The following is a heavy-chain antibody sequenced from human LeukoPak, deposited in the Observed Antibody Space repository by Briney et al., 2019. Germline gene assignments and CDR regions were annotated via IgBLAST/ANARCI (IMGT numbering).Heavy chain of an antibody. CDR3: AKVGGYLIY. V-gene: IGHV3-23*01. CDR1: GFTFSSYA. Sequence: GGSLRLSCAASGFTFSSYAMSWVRQAPGKGLEWVSSINVSGGSTYYADSVKGRFTISRDNSKNTLYLQMDSLRAEDTAIYYCAKVGGYLIYWGQGTLVTVSS. J-gene: IGHJ4*02. D-gene: IGHD3-22*01. CDR2: INVSGGST.